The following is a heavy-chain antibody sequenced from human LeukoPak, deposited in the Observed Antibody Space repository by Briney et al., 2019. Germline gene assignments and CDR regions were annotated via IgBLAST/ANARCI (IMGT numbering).Heavy chain of an antibody. J-gene: IGHJ4*02. V-gene: IGHV3-23*01. D-gene: IGHD3-16*01. CDR2: ISGSGGST. Sequence: GGSLRLSCAASGFTFSSYAMSWVRQAPGKGLEWVSVISGSGGSTYYADSVKGRFTISRDNSKNTLFLQMNSLRAEDTAVYYCASGVILPDPLDYWGQGTLVTVSS. CDR1: GFTFSSYA. CDR3: ASGVILPDPLDY.